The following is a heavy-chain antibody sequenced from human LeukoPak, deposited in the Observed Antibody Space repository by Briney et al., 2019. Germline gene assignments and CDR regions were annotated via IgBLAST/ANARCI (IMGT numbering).Heavy chain of an antibody. J-gene: IGHJ3*01. CDR2: ISGSGAST. CDR3: ARGSTYDFWSGDALDV. CDR1: GFTLSTNA. Sequence: GGSLRLSCLTSGFTLSTNAMSWVRQAPGKGLEWISGISGSGASTYYADSVKGRFTISRDSSQKILNLQMNNLRVEDTAIYYCARGSTYDFWSGDALDVWGQGTMVTVAS. D-gene: IGHD3-3*01. V-gene: IGHV3-23*01.